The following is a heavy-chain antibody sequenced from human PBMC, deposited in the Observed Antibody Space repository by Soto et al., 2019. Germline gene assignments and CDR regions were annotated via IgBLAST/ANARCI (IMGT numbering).Heavy chain of an antibody. CDR2: TYYRSKWYN. CDR1: GDSVSSNSAA. V-gene: IGHV6-1*01. CDR3: ARDRRADFWSGYPAPSYYYYGMDV. D-gene: IGHD3-3*01. Sequence: PSQTLSLTCAIPGDSVSSNSAAWNWIRQSPSRGLEWLGRTYYRSKWYNDYAVSVKSRITINPDTSKNQFSLQLNSVTPEDTAVYYCARDRRADFWSGYPAPSYYYYGMDVWGQGTTVTVSS. J-gene: IGHJ6*02.